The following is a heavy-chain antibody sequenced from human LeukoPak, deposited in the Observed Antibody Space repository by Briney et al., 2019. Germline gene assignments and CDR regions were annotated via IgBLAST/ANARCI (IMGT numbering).Heavy chain of an antibody. D-gene: IGHD5-18*01. V-gene: IGHV3-21*01. CDR2: ITTSSTYI. CDR3: AKGPRIQLWGIDY. J-gene: IGHJ4*02. CDR1: GFTFSSYS. Sequence: GGSLRLSCAASGFTFSSYSMSWVRQAPGKGLEWVSSITTSSTYISYADSVKGRFTISRDNAKNSLYLQMNSLRAEDTAVYYCAKGPRIQLWGIDYWGQGTLVTVSS.